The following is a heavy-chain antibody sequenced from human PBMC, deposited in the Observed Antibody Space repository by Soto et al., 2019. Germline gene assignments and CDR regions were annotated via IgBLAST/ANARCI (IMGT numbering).Heavy chain of an antibody. J-gene: IGHJ4*02. CDR1: GFIFNDYW. CDR3: ASRGAAGIHFNS. Sequence: PGESLKISCAASGFIFNDYWMSWVRQAPGKGLEWVGSINQDGSGGYYVDSLKGRFTISRDNAKNSLFLQMNNLRAEDTAVYYCASRGAAGIHFNSWGPGTLVTVSS. CDR2: INQDGSGG. D-gene: IGHD3-10*01. V-gene: IGHV3-7*03.